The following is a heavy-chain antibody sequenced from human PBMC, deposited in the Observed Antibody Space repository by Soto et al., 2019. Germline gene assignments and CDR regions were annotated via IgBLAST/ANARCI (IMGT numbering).Heavy chain of an antibody. J-gene: IGHJ3*02. Sequence: EVQLLESGGGLVQPGGSLRLSCAASGFTFTSHSMTWVRQAPGKGLEWVSAIGGGGDYTFYSASVKGRFTISRDNSKNTVLLQRNSLRADDTAIYYCGYCSGTVCSSEAFDMWGQGTKVAVSS. CDR3: GYCSGTVCSSEAFDM. CDR1: GFTFTSHS. D-gene: IGHD2-15*01. CDR2: IGGGGDYT. V-gene: IGHV3-23*01.